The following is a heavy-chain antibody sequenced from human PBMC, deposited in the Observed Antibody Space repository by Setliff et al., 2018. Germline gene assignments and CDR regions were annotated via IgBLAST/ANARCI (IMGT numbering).Heavy chain of an antibody. J-gene: IGHJ6*02. V-gene: IGHV4-38-2*02. CDR3: ARDMVRGALGYYYYGMDV. CDR2: IQHSGNT. D-gene: IGHD3-10*01. Sequence: PSETLSLTCTVSGFSISSGYYWGWIRQPPGKGLEWIGSIQHSGNTYYNPSLKSRVTISVDTSKNQFSLKLSSVTAADTAVYYCARDMVRGALGYYYYGMDVWGQGTTVTVSS. CDR1: GFSISSGYY.